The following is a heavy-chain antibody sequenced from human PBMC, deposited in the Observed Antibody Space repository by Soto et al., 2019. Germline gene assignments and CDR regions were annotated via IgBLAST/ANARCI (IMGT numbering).Heavy chain of an antibody. CDR1: GFTFSSYA. Sequence: PGGSMRLSCAASGFTFSSYAMSWVRQDPGKGLEWVSAISGSGGSTYYADSVKGRFTISRDNSKNTLYLQMNSLRAEDTAVYYCAKDDVLRYFDWLLSSSSHYGMDVWGQGTTVTVSS. CDR3: AKDDVLRYFDWLLSSSSHYGMDV. D-gene: IGHD3-9*01. J-gene: IGHJ6*02. CDR2: ISGSGGST. V-gene: IGHV3-23*01.